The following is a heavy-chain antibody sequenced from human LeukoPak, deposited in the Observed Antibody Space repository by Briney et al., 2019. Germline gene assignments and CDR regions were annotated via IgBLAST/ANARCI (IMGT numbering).Heavy chain of an antibody. V-gene: IGHV1-69*05. Sequence: ASVKVSSKASGGTFSRSAISWVREAPGQGLEWMGGIIPIFGTANYAQKFQGRVTITTDESTSTVYMELSSLRSEDTAVYSYARAVIAAAGRPFDYWGQGALVTVSS. D-gene: IGHD6-13*01. CDR2: IIPIFGTA. J-gene: IGHJ4*02. CDR3: ARAVIAAAGRPFDY. CDR1: GGTFSRSA.